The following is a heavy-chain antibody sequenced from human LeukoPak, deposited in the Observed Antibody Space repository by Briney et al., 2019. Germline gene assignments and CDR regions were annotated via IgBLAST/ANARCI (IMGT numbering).Heavy chain of an antibody. CDR1: GYTFTGYY. J-gene: IGHJ5*02. Sequence: GASVKVSCKASGYTFTGYYMHWVRQAPGQGLEWMGWINPNSGGTNYAQKFQGRVTMTRDTSISTAYMELRRLRSDDTAVYYCASGGDIVVVPANNNWFDPWGQGTLVTVSS. CDR2: INPNSGGT. V-gene: IGHV1-2*02. D-gene: IGHD2-2*01. CDR3: ASGGDIVVVPANNNWFDP.